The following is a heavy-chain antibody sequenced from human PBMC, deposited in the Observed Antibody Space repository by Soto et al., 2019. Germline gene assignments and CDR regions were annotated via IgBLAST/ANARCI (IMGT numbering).Heavy chain of an antibody. CDR2: ISSSSSYI. D-gene: IGHD5-12*01. Sequence: GGSLRLSCAASGFTFSSYSMNWVRQAPGKGLEWVSSISSSSSYIYYADSVKGRFTISRDNAKNSLYLQMNSLRAEDTAVYYCARDWTNIVATIWDYWYFDLWGRGTLVTVSS. CDR1: GFTFSSYS. J-gene: IGHJ2*01. V-gene: IGHV3-21*01. CDR3: ARDWTNIVATIWDYWYFDL.